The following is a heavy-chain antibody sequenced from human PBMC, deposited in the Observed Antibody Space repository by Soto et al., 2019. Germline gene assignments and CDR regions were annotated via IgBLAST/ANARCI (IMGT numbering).Heavy chain of an antibody. V-gene: IGHV1-24*01. Sequence: QVQLVQSGAEVKKPGASVKVSCKVSGYTLTELSMHWVRQAPGKGLEWMGGFDPEDGETIYAQKFQGRVTRTEDTSTDTAYMELSSLRSEDTAVYYCATISGNLGPYFDLWGRGTLVTVSS. CDR2: FDPEDGET. D-gene: IGHD1-1*01. CDR3: ATISGNLGPYFDL. CDR1: GYTLTELS. J-gene: IGHJ2*01.